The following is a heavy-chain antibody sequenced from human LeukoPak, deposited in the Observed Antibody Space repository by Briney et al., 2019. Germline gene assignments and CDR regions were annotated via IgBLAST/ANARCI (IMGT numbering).Heavy chain of an antibody. CDR3: ARVGGYFDWSGPSYYYYYMDV. CDR2: IYYSGTT. D-gene: IGHD3-9*01. CDR1: DGSISSGYYY. Sequence: PSETLSLTCSVSDGSISSGYYYWAWIRQPPGKGPEWIGSIYYSGTTYPNSSLKSRVTISVDTSKNQFSLKLSSVTAADTAVYYCARVGGYFDWSGPSYYYYYMDVWGKGTTVTVSS. V-gene: IGHV4-39*07. J-gene: IGHJ6*03.